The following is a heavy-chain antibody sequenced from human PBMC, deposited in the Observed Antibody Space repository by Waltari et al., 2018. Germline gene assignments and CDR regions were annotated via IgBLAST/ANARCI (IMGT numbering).Heavy chain of an antibody. D-gene: IGHD3-10*01. Sequence: EVQLVESGGGLVKPGGSLRLSCAASGFTFSNAWMSWVRQAPGKGLEWVGRIKSKTDGGTTDYAAPVKGRFTISRDDSKNTLYLQMNSLKTEDTAVYYCTTDRGYYGSGSYYTGEYYFDYWGQGTLVTVSS. J-gene: IGHJ4*02. CDR1: GFTFSNAW. CDR3: TTDRGYYGSGSYYTGEYYFDY. CDR2: IKSKTDGGTT. V-gene: IGHV3-15*01.